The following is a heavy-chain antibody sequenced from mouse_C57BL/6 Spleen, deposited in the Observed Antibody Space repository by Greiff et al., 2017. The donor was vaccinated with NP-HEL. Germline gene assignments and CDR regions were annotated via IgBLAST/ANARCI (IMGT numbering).Heavy chain of an antibody. V-gene: IGHV5-9-1*02. CDR1: GFTFSSYA. CDR2: ISSGGDYI. J-gene: IGHJ2*01. D-gene: IGHD1-1*01. CDR3: TRDQYYGSSYVNFDY. Sequence: EVKVVESGEGLVKPGGSLKLSCAASGFTFSSYAMSWVRQTPEKRLEWVAYISSGGDYIYYADTVKGRFTISRDNARNTLYLEMSSLKSEDTAMYYCTRDQYYGSSYVNFDYWGQGTTLTVSS.